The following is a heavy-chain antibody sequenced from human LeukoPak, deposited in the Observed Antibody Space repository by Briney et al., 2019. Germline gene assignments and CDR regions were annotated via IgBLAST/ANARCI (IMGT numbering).Heavy chain of an antibody. Sequence: PGGSLRLSCAASGFTFSTFELNWVRQAPGKGLEWVSYISSSGTTVFYTDSVKGRFTISRDNAKSALYLQMNSLRAEDTAVYYCAGGFGSYSPDYWGQGTLVTVSS. D-gene: IGHD3-10*01. CDR3: AGGFGSYSPDY. CDR1: GFTFSTFE. J-gene: IGHJ4*02. CDR2: ISSSGTTV. V-gene: IGHV3-48*03.